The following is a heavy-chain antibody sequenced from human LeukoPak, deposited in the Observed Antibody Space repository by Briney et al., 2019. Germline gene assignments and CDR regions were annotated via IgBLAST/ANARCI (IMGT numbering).Heavy chain of an antibody. J-gene: IGHJ4*02. CDR3: ATDRKVGTWDPRFDY. D-gene: IGHD4-23*01. CDR2: IREDGSEK. CDR1: GFTFNNYW. V-gene: IGHV3-7*01. Sequence: PGGSLRLSCAASGFTFNNYWMMWVRQAPGKGLEWVANIREDGSEKNYVDSVKGRFTISRDNAKISLYLQMNSLRVEVTAVYYCATDRKVGTWDPRFDYWGQGTLVTVSS.